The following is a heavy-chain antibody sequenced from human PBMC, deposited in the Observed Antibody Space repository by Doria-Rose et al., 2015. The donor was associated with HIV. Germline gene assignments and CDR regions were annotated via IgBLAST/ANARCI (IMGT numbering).Heavy chain of an antibody. D-gene: IGHD2-15*01. CDR2: IYSGRT. Sequence: ETLSLTCTVSGDSISNSAYYWGWIRQTPGKGLEWIGSIYSGRTYYNPSLKSRLTISVDTSKGQFSLKLTSVTAADTAVYYCASRWTPYWYFDLWGRGTLVTVSS. V-gene: IGHV4-39*07. CDR1: GDSISNSAYY. CDR3: ASRWTPYWYFDL. J-gene: IGHJ2*01.